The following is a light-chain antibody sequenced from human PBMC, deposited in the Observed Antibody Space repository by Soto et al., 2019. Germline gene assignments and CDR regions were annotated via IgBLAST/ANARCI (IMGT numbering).Light chain of an antibody. CDR2: DVS. J-gene: IGLJ2*01. CDR3: SSYTSSSTLV. Sequence: QSALTRPASVSGSPGQSITISCTGTSSDVGGYNYVSWYQQLPGKAPKLMIYDVSNRPSGVSNRFSGSKSGNTASLTISGLQAEDEADYYCSSYTSSSTLVFGGGTKLTVL. V-gene: IGLV2-14*01. CDR1: SSDVGGYNY.